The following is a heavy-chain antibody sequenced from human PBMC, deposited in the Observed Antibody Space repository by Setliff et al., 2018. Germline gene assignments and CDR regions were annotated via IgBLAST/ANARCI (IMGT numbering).Heavy chain of an antibody. Sequence: GGSLRLSCAASGFTFSSFGMHWVRQAPGKGLEWVSVIWYDGSNKYYVDSVKGRFTISRDNAKNSLYLQMNSLRAEDTAVYYCARDHVYGSQYYYYYYGMDVWGQGTTVTVSS. CDR3: ARDHVYGSQYYYYYYGMDV. J-gene: IGHJ6*02. CDR1: GFTFSSFG. D-gene: IGHD3-10*01. CDR2: IWYDGSNK. V-gene: IGHV3-33*01.